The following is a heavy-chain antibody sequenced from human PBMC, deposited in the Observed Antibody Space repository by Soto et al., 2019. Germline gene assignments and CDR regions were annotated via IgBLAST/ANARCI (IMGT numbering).Heavy chain of an antibody. CDR1: GFAFSGSA. D-gene: IGHD3-16*01. J-gene: IGHJ5*02. CDR2: IRSKGHNYAT. V-gene: IGHV3-73*01. CDR3: TRDLFSYDYSGILWFDP. Sequence: GGSLRLSCAASGFAFSGSAMYWVRQASGKCPEWVGRIRSKGHNYATEYAASVKGRFTISRDDSKNTAYLQMNSLQTEDTAVYYCTRDLFSYDYSGILWFDPWGQGXLVTVYS.